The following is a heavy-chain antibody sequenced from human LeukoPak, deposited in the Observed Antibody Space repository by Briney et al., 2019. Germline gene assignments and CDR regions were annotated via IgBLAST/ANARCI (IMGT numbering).Heavy chain of an antibody. CDR2: IYYSGST. CDR1: GGSISTSSYY. V-gene: IGHV4-39*07. J-gene: IGHJ5*02. Sequence: MPSETLSLTCTVSGGSISTSSYYWGWIRQPPGKGLVWIGNIYYSGSTYYNPSLKSRVTISVDTSKNQFSLKLSSVTAADTAVYYCARERSPAYCSSTSCLRPGWFDPWGQGTLVTVSS. CDR3: ARERSPAYCSSTSCLRPGWFDP. D-gene: IGHD2-2*01.